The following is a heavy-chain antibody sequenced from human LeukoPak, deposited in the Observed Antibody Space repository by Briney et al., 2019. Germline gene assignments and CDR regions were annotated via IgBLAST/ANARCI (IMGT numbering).Heavy chain of an antibody. CDR2: IANKINSERK. Sequence: GGSLRLSCAASGLIFSDAWMGWVRQAPGKGLEWVGRIANKINSERKDYAAPVRGRFSISRDDSENTLYLQMDGLQTEDTGVYYCTTEGQQMESSGFDLWGRGTPVTVSS. J-gene: IGHJ4*02. D-gene: IGHD6-13*01. V-gene: IGHV3-15*04. CDR1: GLIFSDAW. CDR3: TTEGQQMESSGFDL.